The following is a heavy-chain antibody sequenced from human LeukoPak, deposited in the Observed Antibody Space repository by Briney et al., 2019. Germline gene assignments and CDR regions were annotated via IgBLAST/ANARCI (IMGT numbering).Heavy chain of an antibody. CDR1: GFTFSSYW. J-gene: IGHJ4*02. D-gene: IGHD3-22*01. Sequence: PGGSPRLSCVASGFTFSSYWMHWVRQAPGKGLVWVARINSDGSSTKCADSVKGRFTISRDNAKNTLYLQVNSVRAEDTAVYYCARGRYDSSGYYALFDYWGRGTLVTVSS. CDR3: ARGRYDSSGYYALFDY. V-gene: IGHV3-74*03. CDR2: INSDGSST.